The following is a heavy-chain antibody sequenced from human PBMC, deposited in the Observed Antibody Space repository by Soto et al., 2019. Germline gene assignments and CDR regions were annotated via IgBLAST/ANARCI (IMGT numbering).Heavy chain of an antibody. CDR1: GFTFSNYA. V-gene: IGHV3-23*01. CDR2: ISGSATTT. Sequence: EVQLLESGGGLVQPGESLRLSCAASGFTFSNYAMSWVRQAPGKGLEWVSAISGSATTTYYADSVKGRFTISRDNSKNTVYLQINSLRAEDTAIDYCTKEARMASVWGQGTLVTVSS. CDR3: TKEARMASV. D-gene: IGHD2-15*01. J-gene: IGHJ4*02.